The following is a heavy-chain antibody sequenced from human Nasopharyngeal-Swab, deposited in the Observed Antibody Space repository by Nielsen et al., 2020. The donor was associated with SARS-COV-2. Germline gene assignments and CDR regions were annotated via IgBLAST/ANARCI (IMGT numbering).Heavy chain of an antibody. V-gene: IGHV4-61*05. D-gene: IGHD2-2*01. CDR2: IYYSGST. Sequence: WIRQPPGKGLEWIGYIYYSGSTYYNPSLKSRVTISVDKSKNQFSLKLSSVTAADTAVYYCARIPADVVVPAARWWGFDYWGQGTLGTVSS. CDR3: ARIPADVVVPAARWWGFDY. J-gene: IGHJ4*02.